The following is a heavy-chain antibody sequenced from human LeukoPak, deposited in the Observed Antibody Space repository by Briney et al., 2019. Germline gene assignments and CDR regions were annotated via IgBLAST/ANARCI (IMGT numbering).Heavy chain of an antibody. Sequence: GGSLRLSCTASGFTFGDYAMSWVRQAPGKGLEWVGFIRSKAYGGTTEYAASVKGRFTISRDDSKSIAYLQMNSLKTEDTAVYYCTRGINDYGGNTFDYWGLGTLVTVSS. CDR1: GFTFGDYA. D-gene: IGHD4-23*01. V-gene: IGHV3-49*04. J-gene: IGHJ4*02. CDR3: TRGINDYGGNTFDY. CDR2: IRSKAYGGTT.